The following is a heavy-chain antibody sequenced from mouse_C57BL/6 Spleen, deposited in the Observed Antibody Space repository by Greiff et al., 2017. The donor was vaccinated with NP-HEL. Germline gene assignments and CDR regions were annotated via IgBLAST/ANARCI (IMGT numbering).Heavy chain of an antibody. CDR2: INPSNGGT. V-gene: IGHV1-53*01. CDR1: GYTFTSYW. D-gene: IGHD2-4*01. Sequence: QVQLQQSGTELVKPGASVKLSCKASGYTFTSYWMHWVKQRPGQGLEWIGNINPSNGGTNYNEKFKSKATLTVDKSSSTAYMQLSSLTSEGSAVYYCASWGDYDGAWFAYWGQGTLVTVSA. J-gene: IGHJ3*01. CDR3: ASWGDYDGAWFAY.